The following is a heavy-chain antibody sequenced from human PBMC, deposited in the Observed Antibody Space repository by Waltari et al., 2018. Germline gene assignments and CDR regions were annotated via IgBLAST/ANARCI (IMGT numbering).Heavy chain of an antibody. CDR3: ARGAHYYYYGMDV. D-gene: IGHD5-12*01. CDR2: IIPILGIA. V-gene: IGHV1-69*02. J-gene: IGHJ6*02. Sequence: QVQLVQSGAEVKKPGSSVKVSCKASGGTFSSYTISWVRQAPGQGLEWMGRIIPILGIANYAQKFQGRVTITADKSTSTAYVELSSLRSEDTAVYYCARGAHYYYYGMDVWGQGTTVTVSS. CDR1: GGTFSSYT.